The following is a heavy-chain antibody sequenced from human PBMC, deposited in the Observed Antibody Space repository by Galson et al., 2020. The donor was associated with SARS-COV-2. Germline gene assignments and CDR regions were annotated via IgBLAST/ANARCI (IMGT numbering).Heavy chain of an antibody. Sequence: ASETLSLTCTVSDGSISSSSYYWGWIRQPPGKGLEGIGSIYHTGNTYYNSSIESRVTISLDTSKKQFSLTLNSVTAADTAVYYCARRRSGFGSGTYYKRGAFDIWGPGTMVTVSS. CDR3: ARRRSGFGSGTYYKRGAFDI. D-gene: IGHD3-10*01. V-gene: IGHV4-39*07. CDR1: DGSISSSSYY. J-gene: IGHJ3*02. CDR2: IYHTGNT.